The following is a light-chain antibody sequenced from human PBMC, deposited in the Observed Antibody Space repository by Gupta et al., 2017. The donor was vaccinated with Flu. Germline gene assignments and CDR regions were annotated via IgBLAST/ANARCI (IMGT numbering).Light chain of an antibody. V-gene: IGLV2-14*01. Sequence: QSALTQPASVSGSPGQSITIPCTGTSSDVGGYNYVSWYQQHPGKAPKLMIYEVSNRPSGVSNRFSGSKSGNTAFLTISGLQAEDEADYDCTSYTSSSTGVFGGGTKMTVL. CDR3: TSYTSSSTGV. CDR1: SSDVGGYNY. CDR2: EVS. J-gene: IGLJ3*02.